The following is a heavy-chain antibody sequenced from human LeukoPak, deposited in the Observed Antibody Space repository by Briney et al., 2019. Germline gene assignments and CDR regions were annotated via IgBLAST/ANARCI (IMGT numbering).Heavy chain of an antibody. CDR3: ARDRGLNYYDSSGSLDY. CDR1: GFTFSSYG. V-gene: IGHV3-33*01. CDR2: IWYDGSNK. D-gene: IGHD3-22*01. J-gene: IGHJ4*02. Sequence: PGGSLRLSCAASGFTFSSYGMHWVRQAPGKGLEWVAVIWYDGSNKYYADSVKGRFTISRDNSKNTLYLQMNSLRAEDTAVYYCARDRGLNYYDSSGSLDYWGQGTLVTVSS.